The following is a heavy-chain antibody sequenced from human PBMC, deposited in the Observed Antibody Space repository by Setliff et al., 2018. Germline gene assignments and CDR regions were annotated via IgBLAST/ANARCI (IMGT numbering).Heavy chain of an antibody. CDR2: INHSGTT. Sequence: SETLSLTCAAYGGTFSDYYWTWIRQPPGKGLEWIGEINHSGTTNYHPSLRSRVTISVDTSKNQFSLMLTSVTAADTAIYYCAGRPQNTPMGPCDYWGQGTLVTVSS. D-gene: IGHD5-18*01. J-gene: IGHJ4*02. V-gene: IGHV4-34*08. CDR3: AGRPQNTPMGPCDY. CDR1: GGTFSDYY.